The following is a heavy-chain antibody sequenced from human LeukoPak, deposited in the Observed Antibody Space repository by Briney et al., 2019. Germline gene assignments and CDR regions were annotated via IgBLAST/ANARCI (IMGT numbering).Heavy chain of an antibody. D-gene: IGHD1-14*01. J-gene: IGHJ3*02. V-gene: IGHV5-51*01. CDR3: VRDRNGRYAFDI. CDR1: EATFNNYW. Sequence: RGESLQISCEASEATFNNYWIAWVRQVPGKGLEWVGIIFPGDSDTRDSPSLQGHVTLSADKSLRTAYLQWGSLKASDSAMYYCVRDRNGRYAFDIWGRGTRVTVSS. CDR2: IFPGDSDT.